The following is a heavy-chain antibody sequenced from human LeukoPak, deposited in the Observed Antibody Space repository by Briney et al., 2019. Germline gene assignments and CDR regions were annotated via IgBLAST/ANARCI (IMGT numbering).Heavy chain of an antibody. D-gene: IGHD6-13*01. CDR3: ARADIAAAGTLYWGSTDAFDI. J-gene: IGHJ3*02. V-gene: IGHV4-39*01. Sequence: SETLSLTCTVSGGSISSSSYYWGWIRQPPGKELEWIGSIYYSGSTYYNPSLKSRVTISVDTSKNQFSLKLSSVTAADTAVYYCARADIAAAGTLYWGSTDAFDIWGQGTMVTVSS. CDR2: IYYSGST. CDR1: GGSISSSSYY.